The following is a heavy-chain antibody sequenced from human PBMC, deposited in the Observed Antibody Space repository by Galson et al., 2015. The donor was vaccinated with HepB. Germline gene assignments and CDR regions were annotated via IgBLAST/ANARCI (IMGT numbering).Heavy chain of an antibody. CDR2: ISYDGSNK. D-gene: IGHD6-19*01. CDR3: AKEPGYSSGWYRNWYCDL. V-gene: IGHV3-30*18. Sequence: SLRLSCAASGFTFSSYGMHWVRQAPGKGLEWVAVISYDGSNKYYADSVKGRFTISRDNSKNTLYLQMNSLRAEDTAVYYCAKEPGYSSGWYRNWYCDLWGRGTLVTVSS. CDR1: GFTFSSYG. J-gene: IGHJ2*01.